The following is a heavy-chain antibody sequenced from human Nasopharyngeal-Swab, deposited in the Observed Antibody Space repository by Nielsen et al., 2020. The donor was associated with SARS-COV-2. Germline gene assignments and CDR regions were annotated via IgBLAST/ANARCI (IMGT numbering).Heavy chain of an antibody. CDR2: INSDGSST. CDR3: ASLYGDYYYYYMGV. J-gene: IGHJ6*03. D-gene: IGHD4-17*01. V-gene: IGHV3-74*01. Sequence: VRQAPGKGLVWVSRINSDGSSTSYADSVKGRFTISRDNAKNTLYLQMNSLRAEDTAVYYCASLYGDYYYYYMGVWGKGTTVTVSS.